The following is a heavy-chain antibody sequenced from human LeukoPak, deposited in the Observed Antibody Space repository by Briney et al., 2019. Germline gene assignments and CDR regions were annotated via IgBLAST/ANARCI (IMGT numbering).Heavy chain of an antibody. CDR2: IYYSGST. D-gene: IGHD3/OR15-3a*01. V-gene: IGHV4-39*07. J-gene: IGHJ4*02. Sequence: SETLSLTCTVSGGSISSSSYYWGWIRQPPGKGLEWIGSIYYSGSTYYNPSLKSRVSISVDTSKNQFSLKLSSVTAADTAVYYCARVVGPTHFDYWGQGTLVTVSS. CDR3: ARVVGPTHFDY. CDR1: GGSISSSSYY.